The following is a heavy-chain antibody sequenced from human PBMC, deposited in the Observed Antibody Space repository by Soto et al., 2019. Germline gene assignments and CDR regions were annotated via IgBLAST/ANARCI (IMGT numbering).Heavy chain of an antibody. V-gene: IGHV4-59*01. J-gene: IGHJ4*02. D-gene: IGHD3-16*01. CDR1: GGSIRGYY. CDR3: ASYRGALYFES. CDR2: IYYSGST. Sequence: SATLSLTFTFSGGSIRGYYWTWIRQPPGKGLEWIGYIYYSGSTNYNPSLGGRVSMSVETSKSQFSLKLTSVTVADTAVYYCASYRGALYFESWGPGILVTVSS.